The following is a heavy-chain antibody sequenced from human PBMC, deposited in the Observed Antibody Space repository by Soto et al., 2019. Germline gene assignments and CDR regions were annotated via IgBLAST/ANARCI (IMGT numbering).Heavy chain of an antibody. J-gene: IGHJ5*02. CDR3: AREISAAGTNWFHP. CDR1: GGSISSYY. Sequence: QVQLQESGPGLVKPSETLSLTCTVSGGSISSYYWSWIRQPPGKGLEWNGYIYSSGSTNYNPSLTSRVTRSVDTAKNQFSLKLSSVTAADTAVYYCAREISAAGTNWFHPSGQGTLVTVSS. D-gene: IGHD6-13*01. CDR2: IYSSGST. V-gene: IGHV4-59*12.